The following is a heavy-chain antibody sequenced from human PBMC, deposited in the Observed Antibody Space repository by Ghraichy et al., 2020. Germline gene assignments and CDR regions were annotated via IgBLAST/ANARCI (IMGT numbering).Heavy chain of an antibody. J-gene: IGHJ5*02. V-gene: IGHV4-59*01. CDR1: GGSISSYY. CDR2: IYYSGST. CDR3: ARGKRWFDP. Sequence: SETLSLTCTVSGGSISSYYWSWIRQPPGKGLEWIGYIYYSGSTNYNPSLKSRVTISVDTSKNQFSLKLSSVTAADTAVYYCARGKRWFDPWGQGTLVTVSS.